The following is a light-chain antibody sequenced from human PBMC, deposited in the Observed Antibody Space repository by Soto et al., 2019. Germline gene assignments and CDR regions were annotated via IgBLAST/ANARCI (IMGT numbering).Light chain of an antibody. CDR1: QSVSSN. CDR2: GAS. Sequence: EIVMTQFPATQSVSPGERATLSCRASQSVSSNLAWYQQKPGQAPRLLIYGASTRATGIPARCSGSGSGTDFTLTISRLEPEDVAVYYCQQYGSSGTLCQGTKVDIK. J-gene: IGKJ1*01. CDR3: QQYGSSGT. V-gene: IGKV3-15*01.